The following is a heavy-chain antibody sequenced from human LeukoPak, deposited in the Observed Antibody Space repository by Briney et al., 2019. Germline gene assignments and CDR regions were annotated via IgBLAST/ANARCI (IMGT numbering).Heavy chain of an antibody. D-gene: IGHD3-16*01. V-gene: IGHV3-74*01. CDR2: INSDGSST. CDR1: GFTFSSYW. J-gene: IGHJ3*02. Sequence: GGSLRLSCAASGFTFSSYWMHWVRQAPGKGLMWVSRINSDGSSTNYADSVKGRFTISRDNAKNTLYLQMNSLRAEDTAVYYCARGGHDAFDIWGQGTMVTVSS. CDR3: ARGGHDAFDI.